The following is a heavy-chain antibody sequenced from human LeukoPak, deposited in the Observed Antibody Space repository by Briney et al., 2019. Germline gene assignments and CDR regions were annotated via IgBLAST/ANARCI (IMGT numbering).Heavy chain of an antibody. J-gene: IGHJ4*02. V-gene: IGHV4-59*01. Sequence: SETLSLTCTVSGGSISSYYWRWIRQPPGRGLEWIGYIYYSGSTNYNPSLKSRVTISVDTSKNQFSLKLSSVTAADTAVYYCARDYYDSSGYSSLDYWGQGTLVTVSS. CDR2: IYYSGST. CDR3: ARDYYDSSGYSSLDY. D-gene: IGHD3-22*01. CDR1: GGSISSYY.